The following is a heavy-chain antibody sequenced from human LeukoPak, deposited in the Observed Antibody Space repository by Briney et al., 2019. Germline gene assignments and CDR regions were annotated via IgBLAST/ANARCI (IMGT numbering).Heavy chain of an antibody. CDR1: GFTFSSYS. J-gene: IGHJ5*02. V-gene: IGHV3-21*01. CDR2: IRSSSSYI. CDR3: AREGGYSYGYA. Sequence: GGSLRLSCAASGFTFSSYSMNWVRQAPGKGLEWVSSIRSSSSYIYYADSVKGRFTISRDNAKNSLYLQMNSLRAEDTAVYYCAREGGYSYGYAWGQGTLVTVSS. D-gene: IGHD5-18*01.